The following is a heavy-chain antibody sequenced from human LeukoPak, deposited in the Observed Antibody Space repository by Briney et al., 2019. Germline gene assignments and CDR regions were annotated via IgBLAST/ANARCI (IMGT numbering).Heavy chain of an antibody. CDR1: GYTFTSYD. Sequence: ASVKVSCKASGYTFTSYDINWVRQATGQGLEWMGWMNPNSGNTGYAQKFQGRVTMTRNTSISTAYMELSSLRSEDTVVYYCARVVAVAQTGQRWYYYYGMDVWGQGTTVTVSS. D-gene: IGHD6-19*01. V-gene: IGHV1-8*01. CDR2: MNPNSGNT. CDR3: ARVVAVAQTGQRWYYYYGMDV. J-gene: IGHJ6*02.